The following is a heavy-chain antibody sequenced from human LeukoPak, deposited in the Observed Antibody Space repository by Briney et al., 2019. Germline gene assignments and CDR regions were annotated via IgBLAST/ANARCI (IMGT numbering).Heavy chain of an antibody. CDR2: MNPNSGYT. J-gene: IGHJ4*02. Sequence: GASVKVSCKASGYTFTTYDINWVRQATGQGLEWMGWMNPNSGYTGYAQKFQGRVTITRDTSISTAYMELSGLRSEDTAVYYCARVAGSIDYWGQGTLVTVSS. CDR1: GYTFTTYD. CDR3: ARVAGSIDY. D-gene: IGHD6-19*01. V-gene: IGHV1-8*03.